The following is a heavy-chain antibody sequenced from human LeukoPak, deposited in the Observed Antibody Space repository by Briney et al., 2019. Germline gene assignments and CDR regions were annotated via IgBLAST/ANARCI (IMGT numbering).Heavy chain of an antibody. CDR3: TRVGERETGGRLFDY. V-gene: IGHV4-34*01. CDR2: VYYNGPT. D-gene: IGHD3-16*01. CDR1: GGSFSGYY. J-gene: IGHJ4*02. Sequence: SETLSLTCAVYGGSFSGYYWSWIRQPPGKGLEWMGSVYYNGPTYYNPSLMSRITISRDTSRNQFSLRSTSVTAADTAIYYCTRVGERETGGRLFDYWGQGTLVTVSS.